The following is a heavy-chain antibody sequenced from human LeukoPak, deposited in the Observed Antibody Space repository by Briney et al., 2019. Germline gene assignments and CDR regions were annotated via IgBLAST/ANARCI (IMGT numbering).Heavy chain of an antibody. Sequence: ASVKVSCKASGYTFTGYYMHWVRQAPGQGLEWMGRINPNSGDTNYAQKFQGRVTMTRDTSISTAYMELSRLRSDDTAVYYCASRTSGSYSDYWGQGTLVTVSS. CDR1: GYTFTGYY. CDR3: ASRTSGSYSDY. V-gene: IGHV1-2*06. J-gene: IGHJ4*02. CDR2: INPNSGDT. D-gene: IGHD1-26*01.